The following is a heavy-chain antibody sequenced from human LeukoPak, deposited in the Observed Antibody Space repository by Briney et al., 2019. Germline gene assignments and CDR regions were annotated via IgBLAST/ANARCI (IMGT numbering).Heavy chain of an antibody. D-gene: IGHD5-18*01. J-gene: IGHJ4*02. V-gene: IGHV3-23*01. CDR1: GFTFSTFA. Sequence: GGSLRLSCEASGFTFSTFAMIWVRQPPGKGLEWVSSIFPSGGEIHYADSVRGRFTISRDNSKSTLSLQMNSLRAEDTAVYYCAKDPRDHSYGWSWRYFDYWGQGTLVTVSS. CDR2: IFPSGGEI. CDR3: AKDPRDHSYGWSWRYFDY.